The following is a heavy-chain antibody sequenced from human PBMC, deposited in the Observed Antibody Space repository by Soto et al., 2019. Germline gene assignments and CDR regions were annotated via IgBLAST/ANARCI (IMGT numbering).Heavy chain of an antibody. CDR1: GYTFTGYY. CDR3: ARNQVAGTSGYYYGMDV. Sequence: GASVKVSCKASGYTFTGYYMHWVRQAPGQGLEWMGWINPNSGGTNYAQKFQGWVTMTRDTSISTAYMELSRLRSDDTAVYYCARNQVAGTSGYYYGMDVWGQGTTVTGSS. CDR2: INPNSGGT. V-gene: IGHV1-2*04. D-gene: IGHD6-19*01. J-gene: IGHJ6*02.